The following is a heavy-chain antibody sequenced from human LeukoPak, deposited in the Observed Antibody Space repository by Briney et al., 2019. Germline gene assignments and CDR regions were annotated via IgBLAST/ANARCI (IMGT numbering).Heavy chain of an antibody. J-gene: IGHJ4*02. CDR2: INPNSGGT. CDR1: GYTFTGYY. V-gene: IGHV1-2*02. D-gene: IGHD6-13*01. Sequence: ASVKVSCKASGYTFTGYYMHWVRQAPGQGLEWIGWINPNSGGTNYAQKFQGRVTMTRDTSISTAYMELSRLRSDDTAVYYCARTAAVAAATFDYWGQGTLVTVSS. CDR3: ARTAAVAAATFDY.